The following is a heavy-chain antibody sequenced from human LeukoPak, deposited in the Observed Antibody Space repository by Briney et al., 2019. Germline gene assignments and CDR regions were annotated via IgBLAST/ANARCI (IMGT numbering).Heavy chain of an antibody. V-gene: IGHV1-2*02. CDR2: INPNSGGT. CDR3: ARAYDFWSGYYSLDP. J-gene: IGHJ5*02. CDR1: GYTFTDYY. Sequence: ASVKVSCKASGYTFTDYYMHWVRQAPGQGLEWMGWINPNSGGTNYAQKFQGRVTMTRDTSISTAYMELSRLRSDDTAVYYCARAYDFWSGYYSLDPWGQGTLVTVSS. D-gene: IGHD3-3*01.